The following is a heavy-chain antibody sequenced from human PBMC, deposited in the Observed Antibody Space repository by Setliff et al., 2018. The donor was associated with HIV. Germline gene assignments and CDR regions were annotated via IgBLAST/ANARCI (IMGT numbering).Heavy chain of an antibody. CDR1: GFTFSTYA. V-gene: IGHV3-23*01. CDR3: AKDIIPAGLFHDL. Sequence: GGSLRLSCAASGFTFSTYAMGWVRQAPGKGLEWVSTVGAVGAPTHYAESVKGRFTISRDNTKNSLYLQMSSLRAEDTALYYCAKDIIPAGLFHDLWGQGTLVTVSS. J-gene: IGHJ5*02. CDR2: VGAVGAPT. D-gene: IGHD2-2*01.